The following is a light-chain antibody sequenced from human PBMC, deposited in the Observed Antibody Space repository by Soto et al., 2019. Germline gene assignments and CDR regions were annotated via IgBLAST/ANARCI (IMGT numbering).Light chain of an antibody. Sequence: QSALTQPASVSGSPGQSITISCTGTSSDVGGYNFVSWYQQRPGKAPKLMIYEVSNRPSGVSNRFSGSKSGNTASLTISGLHVEDEADYYCSSCRGITALVFGGGTNLTVL. V-gene: IGLV2-14*03. CDR2: EVS. CDR1: SSDVGGYNF. J-gene: IGLJ3*02. CDR3: SSCRGITALV.